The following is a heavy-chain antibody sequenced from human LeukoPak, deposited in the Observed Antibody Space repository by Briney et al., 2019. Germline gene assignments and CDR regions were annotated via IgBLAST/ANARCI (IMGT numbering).Heavy chain of an antibody. CDR1: GYTFTGYY. CDR2: INPNSGGT. CDR3: ARSSLGYCSSTSCLPWFDP. D-gene: IGHD2-2*01. J-gene: IGHJ5*02. Sequence: ASVKVSCKASGYTFTGYYMHWVRQAPGQGLEWMGWINPNSGGTNYAQKFQGWVTMTRDTSISTAYMELSRLRSDDTAVYYYARSSLGYCSSTSCLPWFDPWGQGTLVTVSS. V-gene: IGHV1-2*04.